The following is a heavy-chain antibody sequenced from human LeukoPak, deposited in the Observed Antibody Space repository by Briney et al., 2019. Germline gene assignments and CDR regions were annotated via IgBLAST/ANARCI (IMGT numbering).Heavy chain of an antibody. CDR1: GFTLDDYA. J-gene: IGHJ4*02. D-gene: IGHD3-10*01. CDR2: ISGDGGST. V-gene: IGHV3-43*02. Sequence: GGSLRLSCAASGFTLDDYAMHWVRQAPGKGLEWVSLISGDGGSTYYADSVKGRFTISRDNSKNSLYLQMNSLRTEDTALYYCAKDPYYYGSGSYLPYWGQGTLVTVSS. CDR3: AKDPYYYGSGSYLPY.